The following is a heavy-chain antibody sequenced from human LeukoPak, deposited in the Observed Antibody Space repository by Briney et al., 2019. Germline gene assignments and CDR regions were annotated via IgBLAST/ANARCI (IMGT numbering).Heavy chain of an antibody. CDR2: ISGSGGST. CDR1: GFTFSSYA. Sequence: GGSLRLSCAASGFTFSSYAMSWVRRAPGKGLEWVSAISGSGGSTYYADSVKGRFTISRDNSKNTLYLQMNSLRAEDTAVYYCAKEYCSGGSCYYFDYWGQGTLVTVSS. V-gene: IGHV3-23*01. D-gene: IGHD2-15*01. J-gene: IGHJ4*02. CDR3: AKEYCSGGSCYYFDY.